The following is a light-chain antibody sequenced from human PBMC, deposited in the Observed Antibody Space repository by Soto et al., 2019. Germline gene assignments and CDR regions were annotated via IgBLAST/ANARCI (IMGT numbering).Light chain of an antibody. Sequence: EIQMTQSPSSLSASVGDRVIFTCRASQRISSYLNWYPQQPAKAPKLXIXSASSLQSGVQSRVSGSRSRIXVTLTISNVQHVHFANYYCHQSYSTLAWTSGQGNQVDIK. CDR1: QRISSY. CDR3: HQSYSTLAWT. J-gene: IGKJ1*01. V-gene: IGKV1-39*01. CDR2: SAS.